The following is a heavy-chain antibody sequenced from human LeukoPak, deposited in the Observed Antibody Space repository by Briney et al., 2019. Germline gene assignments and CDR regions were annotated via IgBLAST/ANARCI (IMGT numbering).Heavy chain of an antibody. Sequence: PGGSLRLSCAASGFIFSYYAMSWVRQPPGKGLEWVSSVSSSGSHMFYAESVKGRFTISRDAANNSLYLQMHSLRAEDTAMYYCVIELAARPGYHFDYWGQGTLVAVSS. CDR3: VIELAARPGYHFDY. J-gene: IGHJ4*01. V-gene: IGHV3-21*01. D-gene: IGHD6-6*01. CDR2: VSSSGSHM. CDR1: GFIFSYYA.